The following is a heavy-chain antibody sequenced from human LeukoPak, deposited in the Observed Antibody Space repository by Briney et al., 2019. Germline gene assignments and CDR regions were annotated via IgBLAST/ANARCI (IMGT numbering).Heavy chain of an antibody. D-gene: IGHD5-18*01. Sequence: PSETLSLTCAVYGGSFSGYYWSWIRQPPGKGLEWIGEINHSGSTNYNPSLKSRVTISVDTSKNQFSLKLSPVTAADTAVYYCARGGTNVDTAMVKNFDYWGQGTLVTVSS. CDR3: ARGGTNVDTAMVKNFDY. J-gene: IGHJ4*02. V-gene: IGHV4-34*01. CDR1: GGSFSGYY. CDR2: INHSGST.